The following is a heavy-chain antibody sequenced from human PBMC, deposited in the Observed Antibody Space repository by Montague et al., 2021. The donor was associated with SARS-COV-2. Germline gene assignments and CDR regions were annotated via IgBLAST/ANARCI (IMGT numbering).Heavy chain of an antibody. V-gene: IGHV4-59*01. CDR3: ARVVGDYVLWSGQYYYYYTDV. D-gene: IGHD3-3*01. CDR2: IYYSGST. Sequence: SETRSLTYTVSGGSISSYYWSWIRQPPGKGLEWIGYIYYSGSTNYNPSLKSRVTISVDTSKNQFSLKLSSVTAADTAVYSCARVVGDYVLWSGQYYYYYTDVWGKGTTVTVSS. CDR1: GGSISSYY. J-gene: IGHJ6*03.